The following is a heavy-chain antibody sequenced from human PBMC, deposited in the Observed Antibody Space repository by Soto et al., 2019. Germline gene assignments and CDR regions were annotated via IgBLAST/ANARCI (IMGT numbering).Heavy chain of an antibody. V-gene: IGHV5-51*01. Sequence: GESLKISCKGSGYSFTSYWIGWVRQMPGKGLEWMGIIYPGDSDTRYSPSFQGQVTISADKSISTAYLQWSSLKASDTAMYYFASRKTGGIAVAGHDAFDIWGQGTMVTVSS. CDR1: GYSFTSYW. J-gene: IGHJ3*02. CDR3: ASRKTGGIAVAGHDAFDI. CDR2: IYPGDSDT. D-gene: IGHD6-19*01.